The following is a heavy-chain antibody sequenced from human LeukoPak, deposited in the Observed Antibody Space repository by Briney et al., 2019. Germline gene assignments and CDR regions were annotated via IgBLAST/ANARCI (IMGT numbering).Heavy chain of an antibody. CDR2: ISSSSSTI. Sequence: GGSLRLSCAASGFTFSSYSMNWVRQAPGKGLEWVSYISSSSSTIYYADSVKGRFTISRDNAKNSLYLQMNSLRAEDTAVYYCAKVDIFLSYYFDYWGQGTLVTVSS. CDR1: GFTFSSYS. J-gene: IGHJ4*02. D-gene: IGHD3-9*01. V-gene: IGHV3-48*01. CDR3: AKVDIFLSYYFDY.